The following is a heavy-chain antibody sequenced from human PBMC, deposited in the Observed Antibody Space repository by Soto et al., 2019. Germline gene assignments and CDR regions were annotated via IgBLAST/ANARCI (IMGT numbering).Heavy chain of an antibody. Sequence: ASVKVSCKASGYTFTSYGISWVRQAPGQGLEWMGWISAYNGNTNYAQKLQGRVTMTTDTSTSTAYMELRSLRSDDTAVYYCAREILDYRDYKAFDIWGQGTMVTVS. V-gene: IGHV1-18*01. CDR3: AREILDYRDYKAFDI. CDR2: ISAYNGNT. D-gene: IGHD4-17*01. CDR1: GYTFTSYG. J-gene: IGHJ3*02.